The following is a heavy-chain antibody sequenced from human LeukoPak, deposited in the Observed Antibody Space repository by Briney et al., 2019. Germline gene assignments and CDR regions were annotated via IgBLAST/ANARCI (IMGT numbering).Heavy chain of an antibody. D-gene: IGHD6-19*01. J-gene: IGHJ4*02. CDR3: AKDFVYSSGWYETILHFDY. Sequence: GGSLRLSCAASGFTFSGYGMHWVRRAPGEGLECVAVISYDGRTKYYADSVKGRFTISRDNSKNTLYLQMNSLRPEDTAVYYCAKDFVYSSGWYETILHFDYWGEGTLVTVSS. CDR2: ISYDGRTK. CDR1: GFTFSGYG. V-gene: IGHV3-30*18.